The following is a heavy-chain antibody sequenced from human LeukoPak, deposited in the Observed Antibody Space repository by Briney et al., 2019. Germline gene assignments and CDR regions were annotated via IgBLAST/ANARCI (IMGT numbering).Heavy chain of an antibody. CDR1: GFTFSGYW. J-gene: IGHJ3*02. CDR2: IDPDGSVT. CDR3: ARIRGAFDI. Sequence: GGSRRLSSAASGFTFSGYWMSWGRQVPGKWLEWVATIDPDGSVTYYVDSAKSRFTISRDNAKNSLYLQMNSLRAEDTALYYCARIRGAFDIWGQGTMVTVSS. V-gene: IGHV3-7*04.